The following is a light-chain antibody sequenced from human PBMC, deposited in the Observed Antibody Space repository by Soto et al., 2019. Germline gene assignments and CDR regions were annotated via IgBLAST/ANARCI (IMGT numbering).Light chain of an antibody. V-gene: IGKV1-27*01. CDR2: GAS. J-gene: IGKJ1*01. Sequence: EIKMTRSPSSLSPPVGAGSTILARGSEAFSNNLPGYHQKPGKVPKSLIYGASTWQSGVPSRFSGSGSGTDFTLTISSLQTEDVATYYCQNYNRAPWTFGQGTKVESK. CDR3: QNYNRAPWT. CDR1: EAFSNN.